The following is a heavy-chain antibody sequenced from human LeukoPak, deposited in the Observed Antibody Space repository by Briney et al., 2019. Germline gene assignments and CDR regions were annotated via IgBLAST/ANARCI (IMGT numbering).Heavy chain of an antibody. CDR1: GYSFTNNW. CDR3: ARVAGVSVSGLNYFDY. Sequence: GESLKISCKGSGYSFTNNWIAWVRQMPGKGLEWMGIIYPGDSDTKYGPSLQGQVTISADKSISVAYLQWSSLKASDTAMYYCARVAGVSVSGLNYFDYWGQGTLVTVSS. CDR2: IYPGDSDT. D-gene: IGHD3-10*01. J-gene: IGHJ4*02. V-gene: IGHV5-51*01.